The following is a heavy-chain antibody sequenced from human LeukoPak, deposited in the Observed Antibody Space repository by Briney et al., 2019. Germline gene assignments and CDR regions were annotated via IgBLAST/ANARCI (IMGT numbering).Heavy chain of an antibody. CDR1: GFTFDEYA. V-gene: IGHV3-9*01. Sequence: GGSLRLSCAASGFTFDEYAMHWVRQAPGKGLEWVSGIGWDSGGIGYADSVKGRFTISRDNAKNTLYLQMNSLRAEDTAVYYCARERWLQFGVDWGQGTLVTVSS. J-gene: IGHJ4*02. CDR2: IGWDSGGI. D-gene: IGHD5-24*01. CDR3: ARERWLQFGVD.